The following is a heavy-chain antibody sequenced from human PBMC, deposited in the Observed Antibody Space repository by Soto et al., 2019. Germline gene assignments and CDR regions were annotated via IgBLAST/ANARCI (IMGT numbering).Heavy chain of an antibody. Sequence: QVQLQESGPGLVKPSQTLSLTCTVSGGSISSGDYYWSWIRQPPGKGLEWIGYIYYSGSNYYNPSHKSRITLSVDTSKNPFSLKLSSVTAADAAVYYGARWWFGEFFDYWGQGTLVTVSS. CDR3: ARWWFGEFFDY. CDR2: IYYSGSN. D-gene: IGHD3-10*01. V-gene: IGHV4-30-4*01. CDR1: GGSISSGDYY. J-gene: IGHJ4*02.